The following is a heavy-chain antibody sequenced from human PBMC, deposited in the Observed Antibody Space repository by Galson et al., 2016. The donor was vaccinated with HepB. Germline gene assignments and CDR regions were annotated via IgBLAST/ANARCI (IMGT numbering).Heavy chain of an antibody. V-gene: IGHV6-1*01. J-gene: IGHJ3*02. CDR3: AKSVSVWDARSNAFDI. Sequence: CAISGDSVSSIDLTWNWIRQSPSRGLEWLGRTYYRSKWYHDYAESVKSRITINTDTSKNQFSLQLNSVTPEDTAFYFCAKSVSVWDARSNAFDIWGQGTMVTVSS. D-gene: IGHD6-19*01. CDR1: GDSVSSIDLT. CDR2: TYYRSKWYH.